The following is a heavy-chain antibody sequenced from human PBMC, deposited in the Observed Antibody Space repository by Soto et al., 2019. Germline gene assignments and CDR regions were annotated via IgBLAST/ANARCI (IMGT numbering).Heavy chain of an antibody. CDR3: ARDLSWGSNWYYYMDV. CDR1: GFILSDCA. CDR2: ISSSSSVI. D-gene: IGHD7-27*01. V-gene: IGHV3-48*02. Sequence: EVQLVESGGGLVQPGGSLRLSCATSGFILSDCAMNWVRQAPGKGLEWVSYISSSSSVIDYADSVKGRFTVSRDNASNSLYLQMNSLRDEDTAVYYCARDLSWGSNWYYYMDVWGKGTTVTVSS. J-gene: IGHJ6*03.